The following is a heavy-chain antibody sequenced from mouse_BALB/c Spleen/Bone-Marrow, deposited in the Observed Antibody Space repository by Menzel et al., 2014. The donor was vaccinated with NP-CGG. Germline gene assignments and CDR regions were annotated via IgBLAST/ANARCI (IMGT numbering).Heavy chain of an antibody. CDR2: INPSTGYT. CDR1: GYTFTRYW. V-gene: IGHV1-7*01. CDR3: ARGDYYGKGGAMDY. J-gene: IGHJ4*01. Sequence: VKLVESGAELAKPGASVKMSCKASGYTFTRYWIHWVKPGPGQGLEWIGYINPSTGYTEYNQKFKDKATLTADKSPSTAYMQLSSLTSEDSAVYYCARGDYYGKGGAMDYWGQGTSVTVSS. D-gene: IGHD1-1*01.